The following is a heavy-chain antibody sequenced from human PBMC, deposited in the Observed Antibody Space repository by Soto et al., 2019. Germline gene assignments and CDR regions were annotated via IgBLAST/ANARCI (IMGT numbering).Heavy chain of an antibody. CDR2: INPNSGGT. CDR3: ARDRWVVRGVDTAPGAHYYYYGMDV. CDR1: GYTFTGYY. D-gene: IGHD5-18*01. V-gene: IGHV1-2*04. J-gene: IGHJ6*02. Sequence: ASVKVSCKASGYTFTGYYMHWVRQAPGQGLEWMGWINPNSGGTNYAQKFQGWVTMTRDTSISTAYMELSRLRSDDTAVYYCARDRWVVRGVDTAPGAHYYYYGMDVWGQGTTVTVSS.